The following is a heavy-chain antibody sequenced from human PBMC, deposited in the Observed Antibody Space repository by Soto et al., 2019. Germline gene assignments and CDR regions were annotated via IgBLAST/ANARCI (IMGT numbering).Heavy chain of an antibody. CDR1: GDSVSSNSAA. Sequence: QTLSLTCAISGDSVSSNSAAWNWIRQSPSRGLEWLGRTYYRSKWYNDYAVSVKSRITINPDTSKNQFSLQLNSVTPEDTAVYYCARGDGYNYPYYYGMDVWGQGTTVTVSS. J-gene: IGHJ6*02. CDR2: TYYRSKWYN. V-gene: IGHV6-1*01. CDR3: ARGDGYNYPYYYGMDV. D-gene: IGHD5-12*01.